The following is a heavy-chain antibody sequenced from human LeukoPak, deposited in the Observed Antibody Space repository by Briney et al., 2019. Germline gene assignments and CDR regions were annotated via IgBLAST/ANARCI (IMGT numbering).Heavy chain of an antibody. CDR2: IDPSDSFT. D-gene: IGHD1-26*01. CDR1: GYSFSRNW. Sequence: GESLKISCQGSGYSFSRNWISWVRQMPGRGLEWMGTIDPSDSFTNYSPSFRGHVTISADKSITTAYLQWSSLKASDTAIYYCARSQSSGSYWDYWGQGTLVTVSS. V-gene: IGHV5-10-1*01. J-gene: IGHJ4*02. CDR3: ARSQSSGSYWDY.